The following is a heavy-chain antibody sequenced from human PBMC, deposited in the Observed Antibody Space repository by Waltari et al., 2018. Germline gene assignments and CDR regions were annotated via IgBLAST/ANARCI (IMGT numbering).Heavy chain of an antibody. V-gene: IGHV3-23*03. D-gene: IGHD6-19*01. CDR2: IYSGGST. CDR1: GFTFSSYA. J-gene: IGHJ5*02. CDR3: ARVPALGAGTSNWFDP. Sequence: VQLLESGGGLVQPGGSLRLSCAASGFTFSSYAMSWVRQAPGKGLEWVSVIYSGGSTYYADSVKGRFTISRDNSKNTLYLQRNSLRAEDTAVYYCARVPALGAGTSNWFDPWGQGTLVTVSS.